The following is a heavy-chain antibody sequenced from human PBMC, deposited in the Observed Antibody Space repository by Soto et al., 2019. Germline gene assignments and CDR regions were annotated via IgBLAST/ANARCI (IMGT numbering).Heavy chain of an antibody. CDR2: INGDGRTT. J-gene: IGHJ4*02. Sequence: EVQLVESGGGLVQPGGSLRLSCTASGLTFNNYWMHWVRQAPGKGPVWVSRINGDGRTTTYADSVRGRFTISRDNAKYTVYLQTNSLRAEDTAVYYCAGGDYSGAGTFYLTDHWGQGTLVTVSS. V-gene: IGHV3-74*01. D-gene: IGHD3-10*01. CDR1: GLTFNNYW. CDR3: AGGDYSGAGTFYLTDH.